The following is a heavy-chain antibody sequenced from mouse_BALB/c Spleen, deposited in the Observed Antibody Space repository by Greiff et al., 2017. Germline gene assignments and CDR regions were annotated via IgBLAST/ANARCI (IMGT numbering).Heavy chain of an antibody. V-gene: IGHV6-6*02. J-gene: IGHJ1*01. Sequence: EVKVEESGGGLVQPGGSMKLSCVASGFTFSNYWMNWVRQSPEKGLEWVAEIRLKSNNYATHYAESVKGRFTISRDDSKSSVYLQMNNLRAEDTGIYYCTRRVYRYDEVYFDVWGAGTTVTVSS. CDR3: TRRVYRYDEVYFDV. CDR2: IRLKSNNYAT. D-gene: IGHD2-14*01. CDR1: GFTFSNYW.